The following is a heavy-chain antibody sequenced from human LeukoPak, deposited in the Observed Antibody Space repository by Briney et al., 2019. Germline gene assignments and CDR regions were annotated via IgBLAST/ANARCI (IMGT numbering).Heavy chain of an antibody. CDR3: ARPTGYYYDSSGFDY. Sequence: SETLSLTCTVHGGSVSGYYWSWIRQPPGKGLQWIGEINHSGSTNYNPSLKSRVTISVDTSKNQFSLKLSSVTAADTAVYYCARPTGYYYDSSGFDYWGQGTLVTVSS. V-gene: IGHV4-34*01. CDR1: GGSVSGYY. CDR2: INHSGST. D-gene: IGHD3-22*01. J-gene: IGHJ4*02.